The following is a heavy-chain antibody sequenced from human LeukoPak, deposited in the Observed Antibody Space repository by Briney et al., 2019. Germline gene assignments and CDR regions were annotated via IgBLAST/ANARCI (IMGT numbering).Heavy chain of an antibody. V-gene: IGHV3-23*01. CDR3: ANEYSKGDV. Sequence: QPGGSLRLSCVASGFTFSNYVMNWVRQAPGKGLECVSSISGGGTSTYYADSVKGRFTISRDNSKNTLYLQMSSLRAEDTAIYYCANEYSKGDVWGQGTTVTVSS. CDR1: GFTFSNYV. CDR2: ISGGGTST. D-gene: IGHD4-11*01. J-gene: IGHJ3*01.